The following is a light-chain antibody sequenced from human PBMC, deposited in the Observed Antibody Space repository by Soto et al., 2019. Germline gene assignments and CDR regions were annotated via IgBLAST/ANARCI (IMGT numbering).Light chain of an antibody. CDR1: QGIRKD. V-gene: IGKV1-17*01. J-gene: IGKJ1*01. CDR2: AAS. CDR3: LQYNTYPST. Sequence: DIQMTQSPSSLSASVGDRVTITCRASQGIRKDLDWFQQKPAKAPERLIYAASSLQSGVPSRFSRTGAVREFTLTISSLPAADFATYYCLQYNTYPSTFGQGTKVEIK.